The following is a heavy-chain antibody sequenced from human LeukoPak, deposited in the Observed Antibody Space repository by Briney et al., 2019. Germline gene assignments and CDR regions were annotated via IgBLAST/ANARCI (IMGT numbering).Heavy chain of an antibody. CDR1: GFTFSSYA. CDR2: ISGSGGST. V-gene: IGHV3-23*01. J-gene: IGHJ4*02. Sequence: PGGSLRLSCAASGFTFSSYAMSWVRQAPGKGLEWVSAISGSGGSTYYADSVKGRFTISRDNSKNTLYLQMNSLRAEDTAVYYCARGDSSGWYGGYFDYWGQGTLVTVSS. CDR3: ARGDSSGWYGGYFDY. D-gene: IGHD6-19*01.